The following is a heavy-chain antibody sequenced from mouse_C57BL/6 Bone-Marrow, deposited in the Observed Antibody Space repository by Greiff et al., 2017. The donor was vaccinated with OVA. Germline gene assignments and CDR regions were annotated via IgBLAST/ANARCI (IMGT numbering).Heavy chain of an antibody. J-gene: IGHJ2*01. CDR3: ASGHYDYDGTFDY. V-gene: IGHV1-72*01. CDR2: IDPNSGGT. Sequence: QVQLQQSGAELVKPGASVKLSCKASGYTFTSYWMHWVKQRPGRGLEWIGRIDPNSGGTKYNEKFKSKATLTVDKPSSTAYMQLSSLTSEASAVYDCASGHYDYDGTFDYWGQGTTLTVSS. CDR1: GYTFTSYW. D-gene: IGHD2-4*01.